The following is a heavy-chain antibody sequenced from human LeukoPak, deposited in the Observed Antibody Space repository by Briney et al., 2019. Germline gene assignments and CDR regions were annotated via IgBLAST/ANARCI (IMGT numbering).Heavy chain of an antibody. CDR1: GFNFADAW. CDR3: TTSAWNYDQFDY. J-gene: IGHJ4*02. CDR2: IESRIDGGTT. Sequence: RTGGSLRLSCEASGFNFADAWITRVRQAPGKGLEWVGRIESRIDGGTTEYGAPVKGRFTISTDDSKNTLYLKMDSLQPEDTPIYYCTTSAWNYDQFDYWGQGALVTVSS. D-gene: IGHD1-7*01. V-gene: IGHV3-15*04.